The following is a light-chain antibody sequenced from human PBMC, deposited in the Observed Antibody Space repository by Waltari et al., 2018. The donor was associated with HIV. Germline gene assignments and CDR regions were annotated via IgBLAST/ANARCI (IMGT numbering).Light chain of an antibody. CDR1: NPNIGAGYD. J-gene: IGLJ2*01. V-gene: IGLV1-40*01. Sequence: QSVLTQPPSVSGAPGQTVTLPCSGNNPNIGAGYDVHWYQQLPGTAPKLLIYDNINRPSGVHARFSGSKSGASASLAISGLQADDEADFYCQSYDKSLNGVVFGGGTKVTVL. CDR2: DNI. CDR3: QSYDKSLNGVV.